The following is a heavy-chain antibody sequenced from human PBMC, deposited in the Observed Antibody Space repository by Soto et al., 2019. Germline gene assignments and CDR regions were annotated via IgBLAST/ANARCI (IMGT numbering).Heavy chain of an antibody. CDR1: GFTFSSYA. CDR3: ATEGPGSGSYYTFTNWFDP. CDR2: ISGSGGST. J-gene: IGHJ5*02. D-gene: IGHD3-10*01. V-gene: IGHV3-23*01. Sequence: GGSLRLSCAASGFTFSSYAMSWVRQAPGKGLEWVSAISGSGGSTYYADSVKGRFTISRDNSKNTLYLQMNSLRAEDTAVYYCATEGPGSGSYYTFTNWFDPWGQGTLVTVSS.